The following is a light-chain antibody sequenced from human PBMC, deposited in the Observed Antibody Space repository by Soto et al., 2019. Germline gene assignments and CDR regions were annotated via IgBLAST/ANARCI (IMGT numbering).Light chain of an antibody. V-gene: IGKV3-20*01. CDR2: GAS. J-gene: IGKJ3*01. CDR1: QSVSNSY. CDR3: QQYGSSPFT. Sequence: EIVLTQSPGTLSLSPGERATLSCRASQSVSNSYLAWYQHKPGQAPRLLIYGASSRATGIPDRFSGSGSGTDFTLSISRLEPEDFAVYYCQQYGSSPFTFGPGIKVDIK.